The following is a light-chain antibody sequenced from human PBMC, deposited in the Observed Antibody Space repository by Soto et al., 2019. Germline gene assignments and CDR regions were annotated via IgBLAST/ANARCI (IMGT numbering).Light chain of an antibody. V-gene: IGKV3-15*01. CDR2: GAS. J-gene: IGKJ1*01. Sequence: EIVMTQSPATLSVSPGERATLSCRASQSVSSNLAWYQQKPGHAPRLLIYGASTRATGIPARFSGSGSGKEFTLTISSLQSEDFAIYFCQQYNNWPPDRTFGQGTKVEIK. CDR1: QSVSSN. CDR3: QQYNNWPPDRT.